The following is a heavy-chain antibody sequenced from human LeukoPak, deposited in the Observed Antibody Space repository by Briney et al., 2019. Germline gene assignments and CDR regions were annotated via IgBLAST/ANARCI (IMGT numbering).Heavy chain of an antibody. CDR1: GFTFSAYA. D-gene: IGHD3-10*02. J-gene: IGHJ6*01. V-gene: IGHV3-23*03. Sequence: PGGSLRLSCEASGFTFSAYAMTWVRQAPGKGLQWVSFIGSNTKPSYSESVKSRFAICRDNSKTMLFLQLTSLNAEDTALYYCARDLHYYVAMYVWGQGTTVTVSS. CDR3: ARDLHYYVAMYV. CDR2: FIGSNTKP.